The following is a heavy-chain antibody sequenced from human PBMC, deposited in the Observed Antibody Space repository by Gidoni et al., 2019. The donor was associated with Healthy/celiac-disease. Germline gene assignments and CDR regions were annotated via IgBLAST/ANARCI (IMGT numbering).Heavy chain of an antibody. D-gene: IGHD3-3*01. CDR3: AREGFLEWLLKGPNYYYYGMDV. CDR1: GFPFSSSS. Sequence: EVQLVESGGGLVKPGGSLRLSCAAPGFPFSSSSLNWVRQAPGKGLEWVSSISSSSSYIYYADSVKGRFTISRDNAKNSLYLQMNSLRAEDTAVYYCAREGFLEWLLKGPNYYYYGMDVWGQGTTVTVSS. J-gene: IGHJ6*02. CDR2: ISSSSSYI. V-gene: IGHV3-21*01.